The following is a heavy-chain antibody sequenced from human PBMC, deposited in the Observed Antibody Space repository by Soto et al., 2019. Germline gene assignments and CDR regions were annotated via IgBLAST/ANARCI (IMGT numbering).Heavy chain of an antibody. V-gene: IGHV3-23*01. CDR2: ITGGGGST. J-gene: IGHJ4*02. D-gene: IGHD2-15*01. CDR1: GFTFSSYA. CDR3: AKGSGGSRPYYFDY. Sequence: EVQRLESGGDLVQPGGSLRLSCAAAGFTFSSYAMSWVRQAPGKGLEWVSAITGGGGSTYSADSVKGRFTICRDNSKNMLYLQMNSLRVEDTAVYYCAKGSGGSRPYYFDYWGQGTLVTVSS.